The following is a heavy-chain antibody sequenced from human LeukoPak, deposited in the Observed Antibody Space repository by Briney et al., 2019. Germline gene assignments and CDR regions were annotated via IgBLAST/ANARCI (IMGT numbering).Heavy chain of an antibody. CDR2: IYYSGIT. CDR1: DVSLNSYY. CDR3: ARGVGIQRWSFFFDY. J-gene: IGHJ4*02. Sequence: SETLSLTCTVSDVSLNSYYWSWIRQPPGKGLEWIGFIYYSGITDYNSSLKSRVTFSLDTAKSQISLQLNSVTAADAAIYYCARGVGIQRWSFFFDYWGQGILVSVFS. V-gene: IGHV4-59*01. D-gene: IGHD5-18*01.